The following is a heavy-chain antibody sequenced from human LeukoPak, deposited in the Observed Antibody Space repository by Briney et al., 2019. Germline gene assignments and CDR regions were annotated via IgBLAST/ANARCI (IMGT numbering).Heavy chain of an antibody. CDR3: AREGSAAAGSLDI. CDR2: ISYDGSNK. CDR1: GFTFSSYA. J-gene: IGHJ3*02. V-gene: IGHV3-30-3*01. Sequence: GGSLRLSCAASGFTFSSYAMHWVRQAPGKGLEWVAVISYDGSNKYYADSVKGRFTISRDNSKNTLYLQMNSLRAEDTAVYYCAREGSAAAGSLDIWGQGTMVTVSS. D-gene: IGHD6-13*01.